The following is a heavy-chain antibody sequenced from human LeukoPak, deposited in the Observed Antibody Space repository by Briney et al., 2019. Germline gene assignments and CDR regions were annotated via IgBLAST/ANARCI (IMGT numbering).Heavy chain of an antibody. CDR2: IWYDGSNK. Sequence: GGSLRLSCAASGFTFSSYGVHWVRQAPGKGLEWVAVIWYDGSNKYYADSVKGRFTISRDNSKNTLYLQMNSLRAEDTAVYYCARGGYDFWSGYYEGSRIGYWGQGTLVTVSS. D-gene: IGHD3-3*01. CDR3: ARGGYDFWSGYYEGSRIGY. CDR1: GFTFSSYG. J-gene: IGHJ4*02. V-gene: IGHV3-33*08.